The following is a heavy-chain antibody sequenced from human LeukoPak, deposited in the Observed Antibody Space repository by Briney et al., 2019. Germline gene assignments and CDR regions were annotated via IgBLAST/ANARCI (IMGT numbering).Heavy chain of an antibody. CDR2: ITGSGGST. CDR1: GFTFSSYG. D-gene: IGHD3-3*01. V-gene: IGHV3-23*01. Sequence: GGSLRLSCAASGFTFSSYGMSWVRQAPGKGLEWVSAITGSGGSTYYADSVKGRFTISRDNSKNTLYLQMNSLRPEDTAVYYCAGHFGAWHYFDYWGQGTLVTVSS. CDR3: AGHFGAWHYFDY. J-gene: IGHJ4*02.